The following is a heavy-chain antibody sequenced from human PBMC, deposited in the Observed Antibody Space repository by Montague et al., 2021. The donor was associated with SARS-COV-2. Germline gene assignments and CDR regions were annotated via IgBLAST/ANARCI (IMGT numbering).Heavy chain of an antibody. D-gene: IGHD5-24*01. CDR1: GGSISSDY. CDR3: AREDRWNWFDP. CDR2: IYYRGAT. V-gene: IGHV4-59*01. J-gene: IGHJ5*02. Sequence: SETLSLTCSVSGGSISSDYWSWIRQSPGEGLEWIGYIYYRGATNYNPSLKSRVTFSIDTSKNQFSLKLISVTAADTAVYFRAREDRWNWFDPWGQGVLVTVSS.